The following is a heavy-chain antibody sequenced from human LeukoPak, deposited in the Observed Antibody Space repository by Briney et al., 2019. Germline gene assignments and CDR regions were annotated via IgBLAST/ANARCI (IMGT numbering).Heavy chain of an antibody. CDR2: IWYDGSNK. CDR1: GFTFSSYG. J-gene: IGHJ3*02. D-gene: IGHD4-17*01. CDR3: ARELEIPHDYGDSYAFDI. Sequence: GGSLRLSCAASGFTFSSYGMHWVRQAPGKGLEWVAVIWYDGSNKYYADSVKGRFTISRDNSKNTLYLQMNSLRAEDTAVYYCARELEIPHDYGDSYAFDIWGQGTMVTVSS. V-gene: IGHV3-33*01.